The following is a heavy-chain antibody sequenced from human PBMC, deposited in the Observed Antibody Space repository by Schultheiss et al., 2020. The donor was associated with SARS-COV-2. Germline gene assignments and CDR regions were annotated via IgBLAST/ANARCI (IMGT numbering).Heavy chain of an antibody. CDR3: AKDMGYCSSTSCYTHDAFDI. Sequence: GGSLRLSCAASGFTFSSYSMNWVRQAPGKGLEWVSSISSSSSYIYYADSVKGRFTISRDNAKNSLYLQMNSLRAEDTALYYCAKDMGYCSSTSCYTHDAFDIWGQGTMVTVSS. CDR2: ISSSSSYI. J-gene: IGHJ3*02. CDR1: GFTFSSYS. D-gene: IGHD2-2*02. V-gene: IGHV3-21*04.